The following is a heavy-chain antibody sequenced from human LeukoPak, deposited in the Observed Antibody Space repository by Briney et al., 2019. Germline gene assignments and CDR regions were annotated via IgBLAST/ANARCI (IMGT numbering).Heavy chain of an antibody. CDR3: ARDRVAARPFDY. V-gene: IGHV1-46*01. CDR2: INPSGGST. D-gene: IGHD6-6*01. Sequence: ASVKVSCKASGYTFTGYYMHWVRQAPGQGLEWMGIINPSGGSTSYAQKFQGRVTMTRDTSTSTVYMELSSLRSEDTAVYYCARDRVAARPFDYWGQGTLVTVSS. J-gene: IGHJ4*02. CDR1: GYTFTGYY.